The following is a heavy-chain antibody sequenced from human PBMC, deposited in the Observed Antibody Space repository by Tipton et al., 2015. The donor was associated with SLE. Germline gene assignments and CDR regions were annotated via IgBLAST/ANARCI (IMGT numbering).Heavy chain of an antibody. D-gene: IGHD1-26*01. CDR1: GGSFSTDY. V-gene: IGHV4-34*01. CDR2: IHQSGRV. CDR3: ARGVWSGNWFDP. Sequence: TLSLTCSVYGGSFSTDYWSWIRRPPGGGLEWIGEIHQSGRVKYNPSLKSRITISVDTSTNQFSLKLSSVTAADTAVYYCARGVWSGNWFDPWGQGTLVTVSS. J-gene: IGHJ5*02.